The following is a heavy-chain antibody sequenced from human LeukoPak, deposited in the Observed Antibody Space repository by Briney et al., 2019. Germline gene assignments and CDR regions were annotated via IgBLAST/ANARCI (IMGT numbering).Heavy chain of an antibody. CDR1: GFTVSSNY. J-gene: IGHJ6*03. CDR3: ARASTNYYYYYMDV. V-gene: IGHV3-13*01. CDR2: IGSSGDT. Sequence: GGSLRLSCAASGFTVSSNYMSWVRQAPGKGLEWVSVIGSSGDTYYPGSVKGRFTISRENAKNSFYLQMNSLRAGDTAVYYCARASTNYYYYYMDVWGKGTTVTVSS. D-gene: IGHD5-24*01.